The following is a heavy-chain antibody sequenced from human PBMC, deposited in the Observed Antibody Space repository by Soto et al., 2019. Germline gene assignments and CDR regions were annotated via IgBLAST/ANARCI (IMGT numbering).Heavy chain of an antibody. V-gene: IGHV3-74*01. CDR2: INSDGTIS. J-gene: IGHJ6*02. D-gene: IGHD2-21*01. CDR3: ARLSGDHSAFFSYGMDA. CDR1: RFTFDTYW. Sequence: VGSLRLSCAASRFTFDTYWMNWVRQAPGKGPEWLSGINSDGTISSYADSVKGRFTISRDNARNTLSLQMNSLRADDTAVYYCARLSGDHSAFFSYGMDAWGQGTTVTVSS.